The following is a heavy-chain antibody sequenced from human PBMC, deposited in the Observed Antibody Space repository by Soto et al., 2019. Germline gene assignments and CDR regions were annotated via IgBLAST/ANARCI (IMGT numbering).Heavy chain of an antibody. D-gene: IGHD2-15*01. CDR1: GFNFNSYT. CDR2: ISSSGYI. J-gene: IGHJ6*02. V-gene: IGHV3-21*01. CDR3: ARDCSGGSCYPGMDV. Sequence: GGSLRLSCAASGFNFNSYTINWVRQAPGKRLEWLSSISSSGYIFSTDSVRDRFTISRDNAKNSVYLQINSLRAEDTAVYFCARDCSGGSCYPGMDVWGQGTTVTVSS.